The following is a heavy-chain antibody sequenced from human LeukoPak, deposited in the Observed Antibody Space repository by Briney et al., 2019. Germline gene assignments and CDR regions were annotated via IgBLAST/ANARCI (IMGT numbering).Heavy chain of an antibody. D-gene: IGHD5-12*01. CDR1: GFTFSSYD. Sequence: GGSLRLSCAASGFTFSSYDMHWVRQATGKGLEWVSAIGTAGDTYYPGSVKGRFTISRESAKNSLYLQMNSLRAGDTAVYYCARVGYGDAFDIWGQGTMVTVSS. CDR3: ARVGYGDAFDI. CDR2: IGTAGDT. J-gene: IGHJ3*02. V-gene: IGHV3-13*01.